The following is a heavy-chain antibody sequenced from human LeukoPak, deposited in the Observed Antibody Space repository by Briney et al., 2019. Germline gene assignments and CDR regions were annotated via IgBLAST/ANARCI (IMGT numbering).Heavy chain of an antibody. CDR3: RAAADLNDY. D-gene: IGHD6-13*01. J-gene: IGHJ4*02. CDR1: GFTFSGSA. CDR2: IRSKADSYTT. Sequence: GGSLRLSCAASGFTFSGSAMHWVRQASGKGPEWLGRIRSKADSYTTAYAASVKGRFIVSRDDSKNTAYLQMNSLKTEDTAVYYCRAAADLNDYWGQGTLVTVSS. V-gene: IGHV3-73*01.